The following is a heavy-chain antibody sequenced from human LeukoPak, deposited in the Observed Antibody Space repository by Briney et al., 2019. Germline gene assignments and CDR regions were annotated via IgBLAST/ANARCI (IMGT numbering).Heavy chain of an antibody. V-gene: IGHV4-38-2*01. Sequence: SETLSLTCAVSGYSISSGYYWGWIRQPPGKGMEWIGSIYHSGSTYYNPSLKRRVTISVDTSKNQFSLKLSSVTAADTAVYYCARCGSGSSRNDYWGQGTLVTFSS. J-gene: IGHJ4*02. CDR1: GYSISSGYY. CDR2: IYHSGST. CDR3: ARCGSGSSRNDY. D-gene: IGHD1-26*01.